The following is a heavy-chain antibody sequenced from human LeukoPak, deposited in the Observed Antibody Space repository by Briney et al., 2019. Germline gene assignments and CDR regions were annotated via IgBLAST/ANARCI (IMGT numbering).Heavy chain of an antibody. CDR1: GYTFTSCY. V-gene: IGHV1-46*01. J-gene: IGHJ4*02. D-gene: IGHD2-21*02. CDR2: INPSAGST. CDR3: ARGGCGDSAAPFDD. Sequence: ASVKVSCKTSGYTFTSCYMHWVRQAPGQGLEWMGLINPSAGSTRYAQKFQGRVTMTTDTSTSTVYMELSSLRSEDTAVYYCARGGCGDSAAPFDDWGQGTLVPVSS.